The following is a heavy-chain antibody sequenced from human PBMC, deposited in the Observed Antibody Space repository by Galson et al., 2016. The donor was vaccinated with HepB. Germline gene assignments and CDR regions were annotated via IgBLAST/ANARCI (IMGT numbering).Heavy chain of an antibody. CDR2: VYPDDSET. D-gene: IGHD1-7*01. V-gene: IGHV5-51*01. J-gene: IGHJ3*01. CDR3: GSSGELGLDGFDV. CDR1: GYNFTTYW. Sequence: QSGAEVKKPGESLKISCQASGYNFTTYWIGWVRQMPGKGLEWMGIVYPDDSETKYSPSLQGRVTITADKSIATAYLQWSSLQAPDTAMYFCGSSGELGLDGFDVWGQGTMVTVSS.